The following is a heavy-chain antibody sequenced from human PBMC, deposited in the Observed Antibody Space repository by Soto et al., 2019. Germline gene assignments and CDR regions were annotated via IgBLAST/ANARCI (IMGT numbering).Heavy chain of an antibody. Sequence: GGSLRLSCAASGFTFSSYWMNWVRQAPGKGLEWVANIKQDGSEKYYVDSVKGRFTISGDNAKNSLYLQMNSLRAEDTAVYYCVRDQGYCRGGTCYSVFDYWGQGTLVTVSS. CDR1: GFTFSSYW. D-gene: IGHD2-15*01. CDR2: IKQDGSEK. V-gene: IGHV3-7*01. CDR3: VRDQGYCRGGTCYSVFDY. J-gene: IGHJ4*02.